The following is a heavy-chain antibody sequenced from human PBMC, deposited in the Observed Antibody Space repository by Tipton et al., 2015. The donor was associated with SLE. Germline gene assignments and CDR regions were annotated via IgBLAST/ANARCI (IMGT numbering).Heavy chain of an antibody. J-gene: IGHJ5*02. CDR2: INHSGST. Sequence: TLSLTCTVYGGSFSGYYWSWIRQPPGKGLEWIGEINHSGSTNYNPSLKSRVTISVDTSKNQFSLKLSSVTAADTAVYYCARWVFGVVHNWFDPWGQGTLVTVSS. D-gene: IGHD3-3*01. CDR3: ARWVFGVVHNWFDP. CDR1: GGSFSGYY. V-gene: IGHV4-34*01.